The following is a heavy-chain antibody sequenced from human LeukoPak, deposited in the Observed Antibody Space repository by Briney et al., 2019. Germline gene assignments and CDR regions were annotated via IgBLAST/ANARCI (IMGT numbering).Heavy chain of an antibody. CDR1: GFTFSDYW. CDR3: ARGLRGPDY. Sequence: GGSLRLSCAASGFTFSDYWMHWVRQAPGKGLVGVSRINSDGRITSYADSVKGRFTISRDNSKNTMFLRMNRLRDEDTAVYYCARGLRGPDYWGQGTQVTVSS. J-gene: IGHJ4*02. V-gene: IGHV3-74*01. CDR2: INSDGRIT.